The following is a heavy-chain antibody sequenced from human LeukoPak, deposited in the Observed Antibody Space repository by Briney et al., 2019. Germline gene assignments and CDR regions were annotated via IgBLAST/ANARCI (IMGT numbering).Heavy chain of an antibody. CDR3: ARGAVLRFLEWLPGYGMDV. CDR1: GGSISSYY. D-gene: IGHD3-3*01. V-gene: IGHV4-4*07. J-gene: IGHJ6*02. Sequence: SETLSLTCTVSGGSISSYYWSWIRQPAGKGLEWIGRIYTSGSTNYNPSLKSRVTISVDTSKNQFSLKLSSVTAADTAVYYCARGAVLRFLEWLPGYGMDVWGQGTTVTVSS. CDR2: IYTSGST.